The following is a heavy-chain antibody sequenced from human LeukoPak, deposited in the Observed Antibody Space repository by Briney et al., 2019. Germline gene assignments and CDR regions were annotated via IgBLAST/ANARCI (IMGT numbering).Heavy chain of an antibody. J-gene: IGHJ3*02. CDR3: ARDMDAFDI. CDR1: GYTFTGYY. CDR2: INPNSGGT. V-gene: IGHV1-2*02. Sequence: HGASVTVSCKASGYTFTGYYMHWVRQAPGQGLEWMGWINPNSGGTNYEQKFQGRVTMTRDTSISTAYMELSRLRSDDTAVYYCARDMDAFDIWGQGTMVTVSS.